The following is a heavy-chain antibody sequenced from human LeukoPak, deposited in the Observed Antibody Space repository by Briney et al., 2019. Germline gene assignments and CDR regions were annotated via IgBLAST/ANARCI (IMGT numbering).Heavy chain of an antibody. D-gene: IGHD4-11*01. CDR3: AKDAQRGFDYSNSLEY. Sequence: GGSLRLSCAASGFTYSHFGMRWVRQAPGKGLEWVAVIWSDGTEKYYGDPVKGRFTISRDNSRNTLYLQMNSLRDDDTAVYYCAKDAQRGFDYSNSLEYWGQGTLVTVSS. CDR2: IWSDGTEK. CDR1: GFTYSHFG. J-gene: IGHJ4*02. V-gene: IGHV3-33*06.